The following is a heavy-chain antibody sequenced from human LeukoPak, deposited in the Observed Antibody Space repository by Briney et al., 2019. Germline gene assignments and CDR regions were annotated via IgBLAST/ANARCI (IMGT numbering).Heavy chain of an antibody. CDR1: GFTFSNYA. D-gene: IGHD2-2*02. J-gene: IGHJ4*02. V-gene: IGHV3-15*01. Sequence: GGSLRLSCAASGFTFSNYAMSWVRQAPGKGLEWVGRIKSKTDGGTTDYAAPVKGRFTISRDDSKNTLYLQMNSLKTEDTAVYYCTTDLGYCSSSSCYTGLFDYWGQGTLVTVSS. CDR2: IKSKTDGGTT. CDR3: TTDLGYCSSSSCYTGLFDY.